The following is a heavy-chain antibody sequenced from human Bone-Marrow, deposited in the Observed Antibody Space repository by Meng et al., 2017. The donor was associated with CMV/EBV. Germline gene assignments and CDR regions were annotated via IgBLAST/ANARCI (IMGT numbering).Heavy chain of an antibody. CDR3: AREGAKLSYYYYGMDV. D-gene: IGHD4-23*01. J-gene: IGHJ6*02. V-gene: IGHV1-69*05. CDR1: GGTFSSYA. Sequence: SVKVSCKASGGTFSSYAISWVRQAPGQGLEWMGGIIPIFGTANYAQKFQGRVTITTDESTSTAYMELSSLRSEDTAVYYCAREGAKLSYYYYGMDVWDQGTTITVSS. CDR2: IIPIFGTA.